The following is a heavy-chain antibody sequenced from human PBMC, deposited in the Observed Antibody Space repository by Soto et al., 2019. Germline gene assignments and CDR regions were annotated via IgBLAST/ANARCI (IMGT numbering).Heavy chain of an antibody. CDR2: IIPIFGTA. V-gene: IGHV1-69*13. D-gene: IGHD3-22*01. Sequence: GASVKVSCKASGGTFSSYAISWVRQAPGQGLEWMGGIIPIFGTANYAQKFQGRVTITADESTSTAYMELSSLRSEDTAVYYCARSNYYDSSGYYSPIDYWGQGTLVTVSS. CDR3: ARSNYYDSSGYYSPIDY. J-gene: IGHJ4*02. CDR1: GGTFSSYA.